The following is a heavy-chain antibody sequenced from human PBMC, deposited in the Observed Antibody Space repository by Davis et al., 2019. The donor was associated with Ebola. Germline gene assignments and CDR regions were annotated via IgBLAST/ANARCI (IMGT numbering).Heavy chain of an antibody. CDR1: GFTFSDYY. V-gene: IGHV3-53*04. CDR2: IYSGGST. J-gene: IGHJ4*02. D-gene: IGHD3-16*02. CDR3: ARVKEYYDYVWGSYRSYYFDY. Sequence: GESLKISCAASGFTFSDYYMSWVRQAPGKGLEWVSVIYSGGSTYYADSVKGRFTISRHNSKNTLYLQMNSLRAEDTAVYYCARVKEYYDYVWGSYRSYYFDYWGQGTLVTVSS.